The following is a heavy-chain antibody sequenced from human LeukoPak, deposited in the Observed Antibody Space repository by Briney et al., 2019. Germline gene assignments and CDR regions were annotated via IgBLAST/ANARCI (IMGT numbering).Heavy chain of an antibody. D-gene: IGHD3-10*01. CDR2: IYYSGST. CDR3: ARRRRSYYGSGSYYPLYWFDP. CDR1: GGSISSRNYY. Sequence: SETLSLTCTVSGGSISSRNYYWGWIRQPPGKGLEWIGNIYYSGSTYYNPSLKSRVTISVDTSKNQFSLKLSSVTAADTAVYYCARRRRSYYGSGSYYPLYWFDPWGQGTLVTVSS. V-gene: IGHV4-39*07. J-gene: IGHJ5*02.